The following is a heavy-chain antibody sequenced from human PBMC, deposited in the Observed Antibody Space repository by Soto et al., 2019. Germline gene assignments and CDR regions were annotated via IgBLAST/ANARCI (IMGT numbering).Heavy chain of an antibody. V-gene: IGHV1-18*01. CDR1: GYTFTSYG. D-gene: IGHD1-1*01. CDR3: ARDQRGSVPEYFQH. J-gene: IGHJ1*01. CDR2: ISAYNGNT. Sequence: VSVKVSCKASGYTFTSYGISWVRQAPGQGLEWMGWISAYNGNTNYAQKLQGRVTMTTDTSTSTAYMELRSLRSDDTAVYYCARDQRGSVPEYFQHWGQGTLVTVPQ.